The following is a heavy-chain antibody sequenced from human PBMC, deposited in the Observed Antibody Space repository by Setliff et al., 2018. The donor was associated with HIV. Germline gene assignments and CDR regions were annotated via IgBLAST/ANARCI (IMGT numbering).Heavy chain of an antibody. CDR2: IYTSGST. CDR1: GGSITSSY. J-gene: IGHJ4*02. V-gene: IGHV4-4*07. CDR3: AREAHGGNPWGDY. Sequence: SETLSLTCTVSGGSITSSYWSWIRQPAGKGLEWIGRIYTSGSTNYNPSLKSRVTMSIDTSTSTVYMEVNSLRSEDTAVYYCAREAHGGNPWGDYWGQGTLVTV. D-gene: IGHD2-15*01.